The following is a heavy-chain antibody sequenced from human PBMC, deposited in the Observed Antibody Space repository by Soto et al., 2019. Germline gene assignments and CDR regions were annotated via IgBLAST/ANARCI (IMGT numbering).Heavy chain of an antibody. CDR2: ISSNGGST. Sequence: GGSLRVSGSGSGFTLSSYAMHWVRQAPGKGLEYVSAISSNGGSTYYADSVKGRFTISRDNSKNTLYLQMSSLRAEDTAVYYCVKDRDYYDSSGYYLGYFDYWGQGTLVTVSS. CDR1: GFTLSSYA. CDR3: VKDRDYYDSSGYYLGYFDY. J-gene: IGHJ4*02. D-gene: IGHD3-22*01. V-gene: IGHV3-64D*06.